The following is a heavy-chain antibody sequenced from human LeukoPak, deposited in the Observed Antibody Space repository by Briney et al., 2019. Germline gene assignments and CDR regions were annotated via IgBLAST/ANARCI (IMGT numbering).Heavy chain of an antibody. Sequence: SETLSLTCTVSGGSMSSYYWSWIRQPPGKGLEWIGYIHYTGSTNYNPSLNSRFTISVDTSKNQFSLRLSSVTAADTAVYYCARHFPMTTYDSWGQGTLVTVSS. J-gene: IGHJ4*02. V-gene: IGHV4-59*08. CDR3: ARHFPMTTYDS. D-gene: IGHD4-11*01. CDR2: IHYTGST. CDR1: GGSMSSYY.